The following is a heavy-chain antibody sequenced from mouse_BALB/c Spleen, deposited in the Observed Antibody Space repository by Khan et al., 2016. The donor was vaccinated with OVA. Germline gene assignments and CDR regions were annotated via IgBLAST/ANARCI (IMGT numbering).Heavy chain of an antibody. Sequence: EVQLQESGPGLVKPSQSLSLTCSVTGYSITSGYYWNWIRQFPGNKLEWMGYISYDGSNNYNPSLKNRISITRDTSKNQFFLKLNSVTTEDTATYYCARDYRPRYFDVWGEGTSVTVSS. CDR3: ARDYRPRYFDV. CDR2: ISYDGSN. CDR1: GYSITSGYY. V-gene: IGHV3-6*02. J-gene: IGHJ1*01.